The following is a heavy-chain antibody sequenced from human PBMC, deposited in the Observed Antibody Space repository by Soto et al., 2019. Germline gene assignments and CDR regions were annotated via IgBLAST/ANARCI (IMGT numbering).Heavy chain of an antibody. J-gene: IGHJ5*01. Sequence: PSETQSLTCTVSGGSVNSGHYYWNWIRQSPGKGLEWTGYIYYSGSTNYNSPLKSRLSISIDTSRNQFSLKLTSVTAADTAVYYCARESSPLLADSGKKIDPWGQGILVTVSS. CDR3: ARESSPLLADSGKKIDP. D-gene: IGHD3-10*01. CDR1: GGSVNSGHYY. CDR2: IYYSGST. V-gene: IGHV4-61*01.